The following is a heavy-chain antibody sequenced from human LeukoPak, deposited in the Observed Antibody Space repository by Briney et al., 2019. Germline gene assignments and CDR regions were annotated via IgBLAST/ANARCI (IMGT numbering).Heavy chain of an antibody. CDR1: GFXFSSNN. Sequence: GGSLRLSCAASGFXFSSNNINWVRQAPGKGLEWVSYISSSGSTIYYADSVKGGFTISRDNAKNSLYLQMNSLRDEDTAVYYCARGNRGDYWGQGTLVTVSS. CDR2: ISSSGSTI. V-gene: IGHV3-48*02. D-gene: IGHD2/OR15-2a*01. CDR3: ARGNRGDY. J-gene: IGHJ4*02.